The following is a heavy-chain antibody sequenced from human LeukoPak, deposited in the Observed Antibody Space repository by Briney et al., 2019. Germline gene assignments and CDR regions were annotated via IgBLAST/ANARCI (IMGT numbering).Heavy chain of an antibody. V-gene: IGHV1-8*02. D-gene: IGHD3-10*01. CDR1: GYTFTSYD. CDR3: AGVALWVGELLPQYYFDS. CDR2: MNPNSGNT. J-gene: IGHJ4*02. Sequence: ASVKVSCKASGYTFTSYDINWVRQATGQGLEWMGWMNPNSGNTGYAQKFQGRVTMTRNTSISTAYMELSSLRSEDTAIYYCAGVALWVGELLPQYYFDSWGQGTLVIVSS.